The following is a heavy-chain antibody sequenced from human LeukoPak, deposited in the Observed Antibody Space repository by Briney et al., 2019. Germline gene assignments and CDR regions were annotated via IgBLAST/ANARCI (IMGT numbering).Heavy chain of an antibody. CDR3: AREGYPGYSYGCAFDY. J-gene: IGHJ4*02. CDR1: GFTFSSYE. D-gene: IGHD5-18*01. V-gene: IGHV3-48*03. CDR2: ISSSGSTI. Sequence: PGGSLRLSCAASGFTFSSYEMNWVRQAPGKGLEWVSYISSSGSTIYYADSVKGRFTISRDNAKNSLYLQMNSLRAEDTAVYYCAREGYPGYSYGCAFDYWGQGTLVTVSS.